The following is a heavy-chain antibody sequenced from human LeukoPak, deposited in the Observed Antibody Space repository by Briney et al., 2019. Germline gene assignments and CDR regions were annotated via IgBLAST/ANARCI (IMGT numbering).Heavy chain of an antibody. D-gene: IGHD2-15*01. CDR2: IYHSGRS. V-gene: IGHV4-38-2*01. J-gene: IGHJ3*02. CDR3: ARILGAYCNGGSCPDAFDI. Sequence: SGTLSLTCAVSGYSISSGYYWGWIRQHPGKGLEWIGSIYHSGRSSYNPSLKSRVTISVDTSKNQFSLRLSSVTAADTAVYYCARILGAYCNGGSCPDAFDIWGQGTKATVSS. CDR1: GYSISSGYY.